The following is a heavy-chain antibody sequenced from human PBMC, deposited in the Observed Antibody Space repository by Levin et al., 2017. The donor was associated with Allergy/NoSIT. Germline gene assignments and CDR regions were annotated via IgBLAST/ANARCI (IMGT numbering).Heavy chain of an antibody. CDR2: ISYDGSNK. D-gene: IGHD3-22*01. CDR1: GFTFSSYG. J-gene: IGHJ6*02. CDR3: AKDLHYYDSSGYYYDDAVGMDV. V-gene: IGHV3-30*18. Sequence: LSLTCAASGFTFSSYGMHWVRQAPGKGLEWVAVISYDGSNKYYADSVKGRFTISRDNSKNTLYLQMNSLRAEDTAVYYCAKDLHYYDSSGYYYDDAVGMDVWGQGTTVTVSS.